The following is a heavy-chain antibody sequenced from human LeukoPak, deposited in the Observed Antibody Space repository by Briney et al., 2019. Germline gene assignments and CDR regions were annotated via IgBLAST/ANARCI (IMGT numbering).Heavy chain of an antibody. Sequence: GRSLRLSCAPSGFTFSSYAMHWVRQAPGKGLEWVAVISYAGSNKFYADSVRGRVTISRDNSKNTLYLQMNNLKTEDTAVYYCARGQHRVTYSDDAFDIWGQGTMVTVSS. V-gene: IGHV3-30-3*01. CDR1: GFTFSSYA. J-gene: IGHJ3*02. CDR3: ARGQHRVTYSDDAFDI. CDR2: ISYAGSNK. D-gene: IGHD4-11*01.